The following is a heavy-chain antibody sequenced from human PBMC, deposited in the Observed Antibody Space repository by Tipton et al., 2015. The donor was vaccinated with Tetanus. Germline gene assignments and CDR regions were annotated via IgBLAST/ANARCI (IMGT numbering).Heavy chain of an antibody. V-gene: IGHV4-4*07. CDR1: GGSIRGHF. CDR2: LHSSGDT. J-gene: IGHJ4*02. CDR3: ARWGPGATTWGFDF. Sequence: TLSLTCIVSGGSIRGHFWSWIRQPAGKGLEWIGRLHSSGDTTYNPSLKSRVTMSVDTSKNQFSLRLSSVTAADTALYFCARWGPGATTWGFDFWGQGTLVTVSS. D-gene: IGHD3-16*01.